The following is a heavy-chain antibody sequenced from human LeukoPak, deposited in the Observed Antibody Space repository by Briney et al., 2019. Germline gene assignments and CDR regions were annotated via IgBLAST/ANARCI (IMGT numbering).Heavy chain of an antibody. CDR1: GFTFSRYE. Sequence: GGSLRLSCAASGFTFSRYEMNWVREAPGKGLEWVSYISSSGSTIYYADSVKGRFTISRDNAKNSLYLQMNGLRAEDTAVYYCAELGITMIGGVWGKGTTVTISS. J-gene: IGHJ6*04. V-gene: IGHV3-48*03. D-gene: IGHD3-10*02. CDR3: AELGITMIGGV. CDR2: ISSSGSTI.